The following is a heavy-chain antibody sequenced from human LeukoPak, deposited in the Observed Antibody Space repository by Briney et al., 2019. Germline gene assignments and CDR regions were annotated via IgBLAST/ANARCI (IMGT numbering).Heavy chain of an antibody. J-gene: IGHJ4*02. Sequence: PSRTLSLTCTVSGGSISSGDYYWSWIRQPPGKGLEWIGYIYYSGSTYYNPSLKSRVTISVDTSRNQFSLKLSFVTAADTAVYYCARESGIWSQNVLIDYWGQGTLVTVSS. CDR2: IYYSGST. V-gene: IGHV4-30-4*08. CDR1: GGSISSGDYY. CDR3: ARESGIWSQNVLIDY. D-gene: IGHD3-3*01.